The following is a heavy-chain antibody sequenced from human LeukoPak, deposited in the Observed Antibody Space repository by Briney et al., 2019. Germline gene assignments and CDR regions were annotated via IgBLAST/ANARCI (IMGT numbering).Heavy chain of an antibody. D-gene: IGHD3-16*02. CDR2: IYYSGST. CDR1: GGSVSSGSYY. V-gene: IGHV4-61*01. CDR3: ASLYDYVWGSYRENAFDI. J-gene: IGHJ3*02. Sequence: SETLSLTCTVSGGSVSSGSYYWSWIRQPPGKGVEWIGYIYYSGSTNYNPSLKSRVTIPVDTSKNQFSLKLSSVTAADTAVYYCASLYDYVWGSYRENAFDIWGQGTMVTVSS.